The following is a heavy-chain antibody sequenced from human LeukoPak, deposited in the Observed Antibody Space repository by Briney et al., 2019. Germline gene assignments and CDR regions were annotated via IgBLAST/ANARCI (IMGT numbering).Heavy chain of an antibody. V-gene: IGHV1-46*01. CDR2: INPSGGST. CDR3: AKEFYTTGGTVMDSQYYYYYGLDV. CDR1: GYIFIDYY. Sequence: ASVKVSCKASGYIFIDYYIHWVRQAPGQGLEWMGIINPSGGSTSYAQKFQGRVTMTRDTSTSTVYMELSSLRSDDTAVYYCAKEFYTTGGTVMDSQYYYYYGLDVWGQGTTVTVSS. D-gene: IGHD2-2*02. J-gene: IGHJ6*02.